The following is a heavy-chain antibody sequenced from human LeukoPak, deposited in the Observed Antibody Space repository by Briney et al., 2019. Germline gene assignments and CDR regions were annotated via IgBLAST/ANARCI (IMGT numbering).Heavy chain of an antibody. V-gene: IGHV3-30*18. CDR2: ISDDGSNK. J-gene: IGHJ4*02. CDR1: GFTFSNYA. CDR3: AKDYAEDTMVRGVMGGY. Sequence: PGGSLRLSCAASGFTFSNYAMHWVRQAPGKGLEWVSVISDDGSNKYYADSVKGRFTISRDNSKNTLYLQMNSLRAEDTAVYYCAKDYAEDTMVRGVMGGYWGQGTLVTVSS. D-gene: IGHD3-10*01.